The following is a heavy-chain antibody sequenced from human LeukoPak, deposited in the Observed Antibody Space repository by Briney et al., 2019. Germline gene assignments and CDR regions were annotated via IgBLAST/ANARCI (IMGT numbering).Heavy chain of an antibody. CDR2: ISGDGRST. CDR3: ARDTSVAIDY. CDR1: GFTFGDSA. J-gene: IGHJ4*02. Sequence: GGSLRLSCAASGFTFGDSAMHWVRQAPGKGLEWVSLISGDGRSTHYADAVKGRFTISRDNRIDSLYLQMNSLRTEDTALCYCARDTSVAIDYWGQGTLVTVSS. V-gene: IGHV3-43*02. D-gene: IGHD2-15*01.